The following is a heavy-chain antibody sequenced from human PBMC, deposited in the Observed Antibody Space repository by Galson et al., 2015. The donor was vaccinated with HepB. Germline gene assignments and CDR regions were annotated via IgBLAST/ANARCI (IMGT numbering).Heavy chain of an antibody. CDR2: ISYDGRNK. CDR1: GFTFSSDG. Sequence: SLRLSCAASGFTFSSDGMHWVRQAPGMGLEWLAVISYDGRNKYYADSVKGRFTISRDNSKNTLYLQMSSLRTEDTSVYYCAKDLTGTSFDYWGQGTLVTVSS. D-gene: IGHD1-20*01. J-gene: IGHJ4*02. CDR3: AKDLTGTSFDY. V-gene: IGHV3-30*18.